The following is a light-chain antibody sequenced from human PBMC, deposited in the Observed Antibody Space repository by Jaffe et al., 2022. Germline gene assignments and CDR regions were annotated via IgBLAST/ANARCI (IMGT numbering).Light chain of an antibody. CDR3: QQYSNWPLT. J-gene: IGKJ3*01. V-gene: IGKV3-15*01. Sequence: EIVMTQSPATLSVSPGERATLSCRASQSVSSKLAWYQQKPGQAPRLLISGASTRATGVPARFSGSGSGTEFTLTISSLQSEDFTVYYCQQYSNWPLTFGPGTKVDIK. CDR2: GAS. CDR1: QSVSSK.